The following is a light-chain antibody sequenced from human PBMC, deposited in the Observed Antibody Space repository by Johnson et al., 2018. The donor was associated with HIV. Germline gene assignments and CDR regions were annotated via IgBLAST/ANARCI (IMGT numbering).Light chain of an antibody. CDR1: SSNIGNNY. Sequence: QSVLTQPPSVSAAPGQKVTISCSGSSSNIGNNYVSWYQQLPGTAPKLLIYDNNKRPSGIPDRFSGSKSGPSATLGITGLQTGDEVDYYCGIWDSRLSVGVFGTGTKVTVL. CDR2: DNN. V-gene: IGLV1-51*01. CDR3: GIWDSRLSVGV. J-gene: IGLJ1*01.